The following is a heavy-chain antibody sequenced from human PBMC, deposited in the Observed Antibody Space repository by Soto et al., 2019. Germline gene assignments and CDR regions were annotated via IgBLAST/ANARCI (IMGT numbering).Heavy chain of an antibody. CDR1: GFTFTSSA. D-gene: IGHD6-6*01. CDR3: AYSLGGTLVRGAEVDP. CDR2: IVVGSGNT. Sequence: GASVKVSCKASGFTFTSSAVQWVRQARGQRLEWIGWIVVGSGNTNYAQKFQERVTITRDMSTSTAYMELSSLRSEDTAVYYCAYSLGGTLVRGAEVDPWGQGTLVTVSS. J-gene: IGHJ5*02. V-gene: IGHV1-58*01.